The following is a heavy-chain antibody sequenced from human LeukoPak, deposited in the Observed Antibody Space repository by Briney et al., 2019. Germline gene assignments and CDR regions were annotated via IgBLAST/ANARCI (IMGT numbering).Heavy chain of an antibody. Sequence: ASVKVSCKASRGTFISYAISWVRQAPGQGREGMGGIIAIFGTGNYAQKFQGRVTITADESTSTAYMELSSLRSEDTAVYYCARGDYWGQGTLVTVSS. CDR3: ARGDY. J-gene: IGHJ4*02. CDR2: IIAIFGTG. CDR1: RGTFISYA. V-gene: IGHV1-69*13.